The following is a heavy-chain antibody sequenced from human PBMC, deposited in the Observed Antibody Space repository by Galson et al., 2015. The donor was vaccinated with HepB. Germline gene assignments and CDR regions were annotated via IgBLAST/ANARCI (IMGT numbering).Heavy chain of an antibody. CDR3: TTGVQQLVLVSPDY. CDR2: IKRKTDGGTT. CDR1: GFTFSNTW. Sequence: SLRLSCAASGFTFSNTWMNWVRQAPGKGLEWVGRIKRKTDGGTTDYAAPVKDRFTISRDDSINALYLQMRSLQTEDTAVYYCTTGVQQLVLVSPDYWGQGTLVTVSS. V-gene: IGHV3-15*01. J-gene: IGHJ4*02. D-gene: IGHD6-13*01.